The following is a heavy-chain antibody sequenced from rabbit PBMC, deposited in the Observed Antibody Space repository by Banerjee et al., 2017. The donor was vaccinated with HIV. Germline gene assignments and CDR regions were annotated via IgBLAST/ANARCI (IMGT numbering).Heavy chain of an antibody. Sequence: QEQLEESGGGLVKPEGSLTLTCKASGFDLSSYYYMCWVRQAPRKGLEWIGCIYTGDGNTYYASWAKGRFTISKISSTTVTLQMTSLTAADTATYFCARDAGYAGSNLWGPGTLVTVS. CDR2: IYTGDGNT. CDR3: ARDAGYAGSNL. D-gene: IGHD4-2*01. J-gene: IGHJ4*01. CDR1: GFDLSSYYY. V-gene: IGHV1S45*01.